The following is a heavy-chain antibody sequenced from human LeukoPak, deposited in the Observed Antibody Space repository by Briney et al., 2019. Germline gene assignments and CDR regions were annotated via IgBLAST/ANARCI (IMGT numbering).Heavy chain of an antibody. J-gene: IGHJ4*02. CDR2: ISGSGGST. CDR3: AKIHRWFGGLNPMGYFDY. D-gene: IGHD3-10*01. V-gene: IGHV3-23*01. Sequence: PGGSLRLSCAASGFTFSSYAMSWVRQAPGKGLEWVSAISGSGGSTYYADSVKGRFTISRDNSKNTLYLQMNSLRAEDTAVYYCAKIHRWFGGLNPMGYFDYWGQGTLVTVSS. CDR1: GFTFSSYA.